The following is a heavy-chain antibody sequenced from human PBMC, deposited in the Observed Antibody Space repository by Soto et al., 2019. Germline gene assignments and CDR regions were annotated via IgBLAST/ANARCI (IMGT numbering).Heavy chain of an antibody. D-gene: IGHD3-16*01. CDR2: INPSGGST. V-gene: IGHV1-46*01. Sequence: QVQLVQSGAEVKKPGASVKVSCKASGYTFTSYYMHWVRQAPGQGLEWMGIINPSGGSTSYAQKFRGRVTVTRDTATSTVYMELSSLRSEDTAVYYCAAWGHEGAFDIWGQGTMVTVSS. J-gene: IGHJ3*02. CDR3: AAWGHEGAFDI. CDR1: GYTFTSYY.